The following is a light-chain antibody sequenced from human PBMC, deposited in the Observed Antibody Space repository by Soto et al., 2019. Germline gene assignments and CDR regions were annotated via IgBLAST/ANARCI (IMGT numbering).Light chain of an antibody. CDR2: YDS. CDR1: NIGSKS. Sequence: SYELTQPPSVSVAPGKTARITCGGNNIGSKSVHWYQQKPGQAPVLVIYYDSDRPLGIPERFSGTNSGNTATLTISRVEAGDEADYYCQVWDSRSDDVVFGGGTKLTVL. J-gene: IGLJ2*01. V-gene: IGLV3-21*04. CDR3: QVWDSRSDDVV.